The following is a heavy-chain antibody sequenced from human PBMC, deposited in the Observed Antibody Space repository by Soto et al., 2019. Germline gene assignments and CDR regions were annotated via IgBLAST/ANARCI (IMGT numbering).Heavy chain of an antibody. V-gene: IGHV3-21*01. D-gene: IGHD6-13*01. CDR1: GFIFTGYN. CDR3: ARRRAAAGTLTFDY. CDR2: ISSGSSYI. J-gene: IGHJ4*02. Sequence: NPGGSLRLSCAASGFIFTGYNMNWVRQAPGKGLEWVSSISSGSSYIYYADSVKGRFTISRDNAKNSLYLQMNTLRAEDTALYYCARRRAAAGTLTFDYWGQGTRVTVSS.